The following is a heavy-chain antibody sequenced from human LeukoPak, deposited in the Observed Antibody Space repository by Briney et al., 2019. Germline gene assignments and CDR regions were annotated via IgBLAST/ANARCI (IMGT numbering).Heavy chain of an antibody. J-gene: IGHJ4*02. CDR2: INPNSGDT. D-gene: IGHD5-12*01. V-gene: IGHV1-2*02. CDR1: GYTFTNHH. CDR3: AREGYTAYGNFDY. Sequence: GASVKVSCKASGYTFTNHHMHWVRQAPGQGLEWMGWINPNSGDTNYVQKFQGRVTMTRDPSISTAYMELSGMRADDTAVYYCAREGYTAYGNFDYWGQGTQVTVSS.